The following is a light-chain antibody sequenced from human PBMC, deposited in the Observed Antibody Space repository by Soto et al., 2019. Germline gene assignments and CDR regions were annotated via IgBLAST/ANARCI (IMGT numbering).Light chain of an antibody. V-gene: IGKV1-33*01. CDR1: QDIRDD. Sequence: IQMTQSPSSLSASVGDRVTITCLASQDIRDDLNWYQQKPGKAPTLLIYDASDVETGVPSRCSGSGSGTEFILTITSLQPEDLATYYCQQFHNLPLTFGGGTKVEI. CDR3: QQFHNLPLT. CDR2: DAS. J-gene: IGKJ4*01.